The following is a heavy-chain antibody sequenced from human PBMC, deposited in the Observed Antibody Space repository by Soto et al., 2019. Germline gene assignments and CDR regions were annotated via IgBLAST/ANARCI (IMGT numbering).Heavy chain of an antibody. Sequence: ASVKVSCKASGYTFTSYGISGVRQAPGQGLEWMGWISAGNGNTKYSQKFQGRVTITRDTSASTAYMELSSLRSEDTAVYYCARGGSLYWYFDLWGRGTLVTVSS. CDR3: ARGGSLYWYFDL. CDR2: ISAGNGNT. V-gene: IGHV1-18*01. J-gene: IGHJ2*01. CDR1: GYTFTSYG. D-gene: IGHD1-26*01.